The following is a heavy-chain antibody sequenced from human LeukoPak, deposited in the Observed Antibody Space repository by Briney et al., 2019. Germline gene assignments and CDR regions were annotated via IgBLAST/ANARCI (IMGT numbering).Heavy chain of an antibody. CDR3: TKVGEYHYWYIDY. J-gene: IGHJ4*02. CDR1: GFTFSDYA. CDR2: ISKSGDST. D-gene: IGHD4-17*01. Sequence: PGGSLRLSCAASGFTFSDYAMSWVRQAPGKGLEWVSAISKSGDSTYYADSMKGRFTISRDNSKNTLYLQMNSLRAEDTAVYYCTKVGEYHYWYIDYWGQGTLVTVSS. V-gene: IGHV3-23*01.